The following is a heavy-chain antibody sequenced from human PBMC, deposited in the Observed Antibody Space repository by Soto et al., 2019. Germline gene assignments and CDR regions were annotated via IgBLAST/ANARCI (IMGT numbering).Heavy chain of an antibody. CDR2: ITPIFGTA. CDR1: GGNFSSYA. CDR3: ARAPRRHVYHYPFAYFHH. J-gene: IGHJ1*01. D-gene: IGHD5-12*01. Sequence: QVQLVQSGAEVKKPGSSVKVSCKASGGNFSSYAISWVRQAPGQGLEWMGGITPIFGTANYAQKFQDSVTLTADEPTSPAYMPLSSLSSYNTAVYYCARAPRRHVYHYPFAYFHHLGQGTLVTVSS. V-gene: IGHV1-69*12.